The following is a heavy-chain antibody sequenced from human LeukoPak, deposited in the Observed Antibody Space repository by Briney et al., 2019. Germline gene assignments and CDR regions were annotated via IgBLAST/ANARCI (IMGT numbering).Heavy chain of an antibody. D-gene: IGHD6-19*01. CDR3: ARDAVAGTYDY. Sequence: PSQTLSLTCAVSGGSISSGGYSWSWIRQPPGKGLEWIGYIYYSGSTNYNPSLKSRVTISVDTSKNQFSLKLSSVTAADTAVYYCARDAVAGTYDYWGQGTLVTVSS. CDR2: IYYSGST. J-gene: IGHJ4*02. V-gene: IGHV4-30-4*07. CDR1: GGSISSGGYS.